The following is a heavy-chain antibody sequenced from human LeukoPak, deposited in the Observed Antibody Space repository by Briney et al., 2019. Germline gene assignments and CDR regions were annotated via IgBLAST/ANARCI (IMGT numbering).Heavy chain of an antibody. CDR3: AREYRAMAITSNPFDI. J-gene: IGHJ3*02. CDR2: IKPNSGGT. Sequence: ASVKVSCKASGYTFTGYYMHWVRQAPGQGLEWMGWIKPNSGGTNYAQKFQGRVTMTRDTSISTAYMELSRLRSDDTAVYYCAREYRAMAITSNPFDIWGQGTMVTVSS. D-gene: IGHD3-22*01. CDR1: GYTFTGYY. V-gene: IGHV1-2*02.